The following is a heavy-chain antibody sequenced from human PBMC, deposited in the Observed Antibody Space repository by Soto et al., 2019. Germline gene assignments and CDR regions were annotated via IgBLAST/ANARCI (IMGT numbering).Heavy chain of an antibody. Sequence: QVQLVQSGAGVKKPGASVKLSCKASGFTFIGHYIHWVRQAPGQGLEWVGWINPNSGGGTVYAQKFQGRVTMTADTSTSIASMDLTSLRGYDTAVYYCAGSRTGALDFWGPGALVTVSS. CDR2: INPNSGGGT. CDR3: AGSRTGALDF. D-gene: IGHD7-27*01. V-gene: IGHV1-2*02. CDR1: GFTFIGHY. J-gene: IGHJ4*02.